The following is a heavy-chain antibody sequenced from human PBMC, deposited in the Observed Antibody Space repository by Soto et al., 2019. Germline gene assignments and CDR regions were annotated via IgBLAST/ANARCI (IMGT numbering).Heavy chain of an antibody. Sequence: QVQLVESGGGVVQPGRSLRLSCAASGFTFSSYGMHWVRQAPGKGLEWVAVISDDGSNKYYADSVKGRFTISRDNSKTAVYLQMNSLRAEDTAVYYCGKDQIHAFDIWGQGTMVTVSS. J-gene: IGHJ3*02. CDR1: GFTFSSYG. CDR2: ISDDGSNK. CDR3: GKDQIHAFDI. V-gene: IGHV3-30*18.